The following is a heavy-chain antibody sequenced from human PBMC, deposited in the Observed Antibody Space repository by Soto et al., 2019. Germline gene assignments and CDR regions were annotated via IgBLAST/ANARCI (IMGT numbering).Heavy chain of an antibody. CDR1: GYSFTNYW. V-gene: IGHV5-51*01. CDR2: IYPGDSET. Sequence: PGESLKISCKGSGYSFTNYWIAWVRQMPGKGLEWMGVIYPGDSETKYRPSFQGQVTFSADKSISTAYLQWSSLKASDTAIYYCARHSGSYYDFWGQGTLVTVSS. D-gene: IGHD1-26*01. CDR3: ARHSGSYYDF. J-gene: IGHJ4*02.